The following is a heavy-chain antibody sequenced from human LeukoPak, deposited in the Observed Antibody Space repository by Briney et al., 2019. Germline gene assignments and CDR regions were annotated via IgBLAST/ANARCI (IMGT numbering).Heavy chain of an antibody. Sequence: SETLSLTCTVSGVSFGTYCFSWIRQAPGKGLEWIGYIYYNGDTKYNPSLESRVIISQDTSKDQFSLALISATAADTALYYCARHSHQVIRGAFDVWGQGTMVTVSS. D-gene: IGHD3-10*01. V-gene: IGHV4-59*08. J-gene: IGHJ3*01. CDR2: IYYNGDT. CDR3: ARHSHQVIRGAFDV. CDR1: GVSFGTYC.